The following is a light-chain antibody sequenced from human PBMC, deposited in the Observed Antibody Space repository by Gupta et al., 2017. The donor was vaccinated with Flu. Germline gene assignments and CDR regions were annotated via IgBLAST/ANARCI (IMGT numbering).Light chain of an antibody. CDR2: SAS. J-gene: IGKJ4*01. V-gene: IGKV1-39*01. Sequence: DIQMTQSPSSLSASVGDRVTITCRASQSISSYLNWYQQTPGKAPKFLIYSASKLQSGVSSRFSGSGSATDFTLTISMRQPEDFATYYCQQSDDTPVTFGRGTKVDIK. CDR3: QQSDDTPVT. CDR1: QSISSY.